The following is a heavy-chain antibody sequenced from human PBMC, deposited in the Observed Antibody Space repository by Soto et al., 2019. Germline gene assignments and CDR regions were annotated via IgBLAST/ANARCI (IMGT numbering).Heavy chain of an antibody. CDR2: VHHSGST. V-gene: IGHV4-4*02. CDR1: GDSISSSNW. Sequence: QVQLQESGPGLVKPSGTLSLTCAVSGDSISSSNWWSWVRQPPGKGLEWIGEVHHSGSTNYNPSLKSRVTISVDKSKNQFSLKLTSVTAADTAVYYCARGGVAVANGFDPGGQGTLVSVSS. CDR3: ARGGVAVANGFDP. J-gene: IGHJ5*02. D-gene: IGHD6-19*01.